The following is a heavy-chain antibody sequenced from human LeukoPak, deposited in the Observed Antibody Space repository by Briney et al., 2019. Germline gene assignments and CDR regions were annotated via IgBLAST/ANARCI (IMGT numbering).Heavy chain of an antibody. Sequence: GGSLRLSCAASGFTFSSYTMNWVRQVPGKGLEWVSSISSSSSNIYYADSVKGRFTIFRDNARKSLYLQMNSLRAEDTAVYYCARGREGIAARWWVEEPRWYFFDPWGQGTLVTVSS. J-gene: IGHJ5*02. CDR2: ISSSSSNI. V-gene: IGHV3-21*01. CDR3: ARGREGIAARWWVEEPRWYFFDP. D-gene: IGHD6-6*01. CDR1: GFTFSSYT.